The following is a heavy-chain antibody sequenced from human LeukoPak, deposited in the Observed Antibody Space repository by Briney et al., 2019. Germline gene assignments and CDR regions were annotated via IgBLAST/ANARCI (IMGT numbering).Heavy chain of an antibody. J-gene: IGHJ5*02. CDR2: IYTSGST. V-gene: IGHV4-61*02. Sequence: SQTLSLTCTVSGGSISSGSYYWSWIRQPAGKGLEWIGRIYTSGSTNYNPSLKSRVTISVDTSKNQFSLKLSSVTAADTAVYYCASAQLRDRSWFDPWGQGTLVTVSS. CDR3: ASAQLRDRSWFDP. CDR1: GGSISSGSYY. D-gene: IGHD4-17*01.